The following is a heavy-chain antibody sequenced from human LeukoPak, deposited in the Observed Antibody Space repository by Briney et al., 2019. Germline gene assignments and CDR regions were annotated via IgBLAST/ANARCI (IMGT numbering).Heavy chain of an antibody. J-gene: IGHJ5*02. Sequence: GGSLRLSCAASGFIFSQYSMNWVRQAPGKGLEWVSHIRSSSETFCADSVKGRFTISRDNARNSLYLQMNNLRGEDTAIYYCARDAGNSGYGCDLWGQGTLVTVSS. V-gene: IGHV3-48*01. D-gene: IGHD5-12*01. CDR3: ARDAGNSGYGCDL. CDR2: IRSSSET. CDR1: GFIFSQYS.